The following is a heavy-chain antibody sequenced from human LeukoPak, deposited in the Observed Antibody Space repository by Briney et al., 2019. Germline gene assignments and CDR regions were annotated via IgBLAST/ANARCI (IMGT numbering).Heavy chain of an antibody. CDR1: GYTFTSYA. D-gene: IGHD2-15*01. V-gene: IGHV1-3*03. J-gene: IGHJ4*02. Sequence: RASVKVSCKASGYTFTSYAMHWVRQAPGQRLEWMGWINAGNGNTKYSQEFQGRVTITRDTSASTAYMELSSLRSEDMAVYYCARDLLDIVVVVAATRFPFPFDYWGQGTLVTVSS. CDR2: INAGNGNT. CDR3: ARDLLDIVVVVAATRFPFPFDY.